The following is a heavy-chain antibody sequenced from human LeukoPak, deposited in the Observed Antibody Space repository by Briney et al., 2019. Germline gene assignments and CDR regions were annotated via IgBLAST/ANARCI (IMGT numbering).Heavy chain of an antibody. D-gene: IGHD6-13*01. Sequence: ASVKVSCKASGYTFTSYDISWLRQATGQGLEWMGWMNPNSGNTGFAHKFLGRVTITRDTSISTAYMELSSLRSEDTAVYYCARGRVSVAGSTDWFDPWGQGTVVTVSS. CDR1: GYTFTSYD. CDR3: ARGRVSVAGSTDWFDP. V-gene: IGHV1-8*03. CDR2: MNPNSGNT. J-gene: IGHJ5*02.